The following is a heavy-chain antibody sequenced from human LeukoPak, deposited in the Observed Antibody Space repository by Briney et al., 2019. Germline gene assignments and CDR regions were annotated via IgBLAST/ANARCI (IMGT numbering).Heavy chain of an antibody. Sequence: GGSLRLSCAASGFTFSSYEMNWVRQAPGKGLEWVSYISGSGSTIYYADSVKGRFTISRDNAKNSLYLQMNSLRAEDTAVYYCARDSGGWYRWFDPWGQGTLVTVSS. CDR1: GFTFSSYE. V-gene: IGHV3-48*03. CDR3: ARDSGGWYRWFDP. CDR2: ISGSGSTI. J-gene: IGHJ5*02. D-gene: IGHD6-19*01.